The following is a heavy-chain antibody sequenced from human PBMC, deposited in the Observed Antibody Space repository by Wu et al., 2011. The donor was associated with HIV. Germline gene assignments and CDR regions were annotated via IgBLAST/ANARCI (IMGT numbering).Heavy chain of an antibody. CDR1: GYTFTNYD. J-gene: IGHJ6*02. D-gene: IGHD3-10*01. CDR2: MNPNSGYT. V-gene: IGHV1-8*02. Sequence: QVQLVQSGAEVKKPGASVKVSCKAYGYTFTNYDINWVRQATGQGLEWMGWMNPNSGYTGYAQKFQGRLTMTRNTSITTAYMELSSLRSEDTAVYYCARDRPPDGGYGHSYYFYGMDVWGQGTTVTVSS. CDR3: ARDRPPDGGYGHSYYFYGMDV.